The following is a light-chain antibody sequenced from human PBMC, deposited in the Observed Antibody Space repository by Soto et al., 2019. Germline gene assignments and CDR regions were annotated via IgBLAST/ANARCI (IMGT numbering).Light chain of an antibody. CDR3: QKYNNWSSMT. Sequence: DIVMTQSPATLSVSPGERATLSCRASESVSNNLAWYQQKPGQAPRLLFYAASTRATGVPARFSGSGSGTDFTLSISTLQSEDFAVYYCQKYNNWSSMTFGQGTRLEIK. CDR1: ESVSNN. CDR2: AAS. V-gene: IGKV3-15*01. J-gene: IGKJ5*01.